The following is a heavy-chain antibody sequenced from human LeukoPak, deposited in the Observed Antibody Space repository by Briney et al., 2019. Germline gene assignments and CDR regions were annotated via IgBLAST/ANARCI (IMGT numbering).Heavy chain of an antibody. CDR2: VNKDGSEK. J-gene: IGHJ2*01. D-gene: IGHD1-1*01. CDR3: ARDERSWYFDL. CDR1: GFTFRSYW. V-gene: IGHV3-7*01. Sequence: GGSLRLSCAASGFTFRSYWMTWVRQAPGKGLEWVANVNKDGSEKYYVDSVKGRFTISRDNSKNTLYLQMNSLRAEDTAVYYCARDERSWYFDLWGRGTLVTASS.